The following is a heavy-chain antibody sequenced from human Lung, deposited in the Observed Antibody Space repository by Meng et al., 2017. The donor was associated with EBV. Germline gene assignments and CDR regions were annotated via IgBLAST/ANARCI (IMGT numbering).Heavy chain of an antibody. Sequence: VPLXDSGXGLWKPSGTXSLTCTVSSAPXSSNNYWTWVRQSPGKGLEWIGEIYHNENTNYNPSLMSRVTMSLDKSKNHFSLNLRSVTAADTAVYFCARAPGNWNFDSWGQGTLXTVSS. V-gene: IGHV4-4*02. J-gene: IGHJ4*02. CDR2: IYHNENT. CDR1: SAPXSSNNY. D-gene: IGHD1-20*01. CDR3: ARAPGNWNFDS.